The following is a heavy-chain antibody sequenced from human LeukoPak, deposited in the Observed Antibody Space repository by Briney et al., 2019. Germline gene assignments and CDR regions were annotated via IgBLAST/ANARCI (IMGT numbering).Heavy chain of an antibody. J-gene: IGHJ6*03. CDR1: GGSISNYY. Sequence: SETLSLTCTVSGGSISNYYWNWIRQPPGKGLEWIGYIYYTGSTNYNPSLKSRVTMSVDTSKNQFSLKLSSVTAADTAVYYCARRARPQNRYYYYMDVWGKGTTVTVSS. CDR3: ARRARPQNRYYYYMDV. CDR2: IYYTGST. D-gene: IGHD1-14*01. V-gene: IGHV4-59*12.